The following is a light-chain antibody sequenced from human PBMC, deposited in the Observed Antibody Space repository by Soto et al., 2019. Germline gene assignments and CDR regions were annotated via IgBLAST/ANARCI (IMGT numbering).Light chain of an antibody. CDR3: QHYNSYSEA. Sequence: DIQLTQSPSSLSSSVGDRVTITCRASQGVNNYVAWYQQKPGKVPQLLIYAASTLQSGVPSRFSGSGSGTDFTLTISSLQPEDVASYYCQHYNSYSEAFGQGTKVDIK. CDR2: AAS. J-gene: IGKJ1*01. CDR1: QGVNNY. V-gene: IGKV1-27*01.